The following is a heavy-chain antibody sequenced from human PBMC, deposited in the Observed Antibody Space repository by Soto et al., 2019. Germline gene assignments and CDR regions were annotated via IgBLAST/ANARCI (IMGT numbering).Heavy chain of an antibody. CDR2: INHGGSA. CDR3: ARYSSSWSKYVQH. V-gene: IGHV4-34*01. CDR1: GGSLSGYY. J-gene: IGHJ1*01. D-gene: IGHD6-13*01. Sequence: VQLQQWGAGLLKTSETLSLTCAVYGGSLSGYYWSWIRQTPGKRLEWVGDINHGGSANYNPSLKSRVTFSLDQSKNQFSLKLSSVIAADTAVYYCARYSSSWSKYVQHWGRGTLVTVSS.